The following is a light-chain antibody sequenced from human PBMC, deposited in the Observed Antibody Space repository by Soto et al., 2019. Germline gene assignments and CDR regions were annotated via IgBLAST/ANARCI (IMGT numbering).Light chain of an antibody. V-gene: IGLV2-14*01. CDR2: EVS. Sequence: QSALTQPASVSGSPVQSITISCTGTSSDVGGYNFVSWYQQHPGKAPKLMIYEVSNRPSGVSNRFSGSKSGHTASLTISGLQAEDEADYYGSSYTSSSTLVFGTGTKLTVL. CDR3: SSYTSSSTLV. CDR1: SSDVGGYNF. J-gene: IGLJ1*01.